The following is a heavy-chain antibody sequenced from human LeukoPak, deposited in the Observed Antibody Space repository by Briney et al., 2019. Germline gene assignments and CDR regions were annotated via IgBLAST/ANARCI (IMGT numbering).Heavy chain of an antibody. V-gene: IGHV3-48*04. CDR1: GFTFSSYS. CDR3: ARAAGYYGNPDY. D-gene: IGHD3-10*01. J-gene: IGHJ4*02. CDR2: ISSSGYTI. Sequence: GGSLRLSCAASGFTFSSYSMNWVRQAPGKGLEWVSYISSSGYTIYYADSLKGRFTISRDNAKNSLYLQMNSLRAEDTAVYYCARAAGYYGNPDYWGQRTLVTVSS.